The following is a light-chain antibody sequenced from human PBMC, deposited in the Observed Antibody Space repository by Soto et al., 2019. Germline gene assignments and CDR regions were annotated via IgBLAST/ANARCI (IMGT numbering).Light chain of an antibody. Sequence: DIQMTQSPSSLSASMGDRVTITCRASQSISRSLNWYRQKPGKAPKLLIYAASSLQSGVPSRFSGSGSGTDFTLTISSLQPEDFATYYCQQSYSTFPTFXQGTKVDIK. J-gene: IGKJ2*01. CDR1: QSISRS. V-gene: IGKV1-39*01. CDR3: QQSYSTFPT. CDR2: AAS.